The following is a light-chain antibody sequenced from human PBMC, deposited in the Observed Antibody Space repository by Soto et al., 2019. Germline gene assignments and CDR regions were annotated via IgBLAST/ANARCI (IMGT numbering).Light chain of an antibody. CDR3: QQYFGDPWT. Sequence: DIQMTQSPSTLSASVGDRVTITCRASQSINDWLAWYQQKPGKAPNLLIYKASSLQSGVPSRFSGSGSGTEFTLTISSLQPDDFATFYCQQYFGDPWTFGQGTKVEFK. V-gene: IGKV1-5*03. J-gene: IGKJ1*01. CDR2: KAS. CDR1: QSINDW.